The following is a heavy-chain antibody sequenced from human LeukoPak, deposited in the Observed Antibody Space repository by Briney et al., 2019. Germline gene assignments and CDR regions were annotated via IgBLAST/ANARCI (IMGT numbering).Heavy chain of an antibody. Sequence: GESLKISCKGSGYSFTTYWIGWVRQKPGKGLEWMGIIYPGDSDTRYSPSFQGQVTISADKSINTAYLQWSTLKASDTAIYYCARHNNWGFDYWDRGTLLTVSP. D-gene: IGHD7-27*01. CDR1: GYSFTTYW. CDR3: ARHNNWGFDY. J-gene: IGHJ4*02. V-gene: IGHV5-51*01. CDR2: IYPGDSDT.